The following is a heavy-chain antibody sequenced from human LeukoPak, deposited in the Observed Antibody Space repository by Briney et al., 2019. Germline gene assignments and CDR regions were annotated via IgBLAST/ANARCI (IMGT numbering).Heavy chain of an antibody. CDR2: INWNGGST. CDR3: ARFKVWLPYDY. J-gene: IGHJ4*02. CDR1: GFTFDDYG. D-gene: IGHD3-16*01. Sequence: VGSLRLSCAASGFTFDDYGMSWVRQAPGKGLEWVSGINWNGGSTGYADSVKGRFTISRDNAKNSLYLQMNSLRAEDTALYYCARFKVWLPYDYWGQGTLVTVSS. V-gene: IGHV3-20*04.